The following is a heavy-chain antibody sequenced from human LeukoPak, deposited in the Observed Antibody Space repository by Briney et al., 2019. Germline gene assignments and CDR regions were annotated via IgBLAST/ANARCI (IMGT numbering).Heavy chain of an antibody. V-gene: IGHV3-9*01. Sequence: SLRLSCAASGFTFDDYAMHWVRQAPGKGLEWVSGISWNSGSIGYADSVKGRFTISRDNAKNSLYLQMNSLRAEDTALYYCAKGTALELLDAFDIWGQGTMVTVSS. D-gene: IGHD1-26*01. CDR2: ISWNSGSI. CDR3: AKGTALELLDAFDI. CDR1: GFTFDDYA. J-gene: IGHJ3*02.